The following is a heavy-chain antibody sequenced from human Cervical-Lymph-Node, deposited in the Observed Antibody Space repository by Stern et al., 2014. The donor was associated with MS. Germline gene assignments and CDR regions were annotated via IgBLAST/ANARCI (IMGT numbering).Heavy chain of an antibody. CDR3: ARDQGGIAAH. CDR2: ITPMFGTS. CDR1: GGTFSSLS. D-gene: IGHD6-13*01. V-gene: IGHV1-69*01. Sequence: QVQLVQSGAELKKPGSSVKVSCKASGGTFSSLSVSWVRRAPGHGLEWLGVITPMFGTSTYVQKFQDRLTIIADESTETVYMTLSGLRSQDTAVYYCARDQGGIAAHWGQGTLVTVSS. J-gene: IGHJ4*02.